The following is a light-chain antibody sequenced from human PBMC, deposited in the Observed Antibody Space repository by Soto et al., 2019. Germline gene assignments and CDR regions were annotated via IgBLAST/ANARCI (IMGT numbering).Light chain of an antibody. V-gene: IGLV2-23*01. CDR1: SSDVGAYNL. CDR2: EGT. J-gene: IGLJ1*01. Sequence: QSALTQPASVSGSPGQSITVSCTGTSSDVGAYNLVSWYQQHPGKAPRLIIYEGTKRPSGISDRFSGSKSDNTASLTISGLRAEDEAHYHCCSYAGSNSLVFGSGTKVTVL. CDR3: CSYAGSNSLV.